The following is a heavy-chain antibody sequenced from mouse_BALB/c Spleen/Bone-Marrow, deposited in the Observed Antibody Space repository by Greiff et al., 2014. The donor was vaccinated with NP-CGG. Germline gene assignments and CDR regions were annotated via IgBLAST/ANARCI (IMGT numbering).Heavy chain of an antibody. CDR1: GLTFTDYY. CDR2: IRNKANGYTT. Sequence: EVKLVESGGGLVQPGGPLRLSCATSGLTFTDYYMSWVRQPPGKALEWLGFIRNKANGYTTEYSASVKGRFTISRDNSQSILYLQMNTLRAEDSATYYCARDDYYAMDYWGQGTSVTVSS. J-gene: IGHJ4*01. V-gene: IGHV7-3*02. CDR3: ARDDYYAMDY.